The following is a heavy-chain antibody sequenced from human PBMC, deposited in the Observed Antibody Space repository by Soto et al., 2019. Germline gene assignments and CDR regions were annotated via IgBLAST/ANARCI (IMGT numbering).Heavy chain of an antibody. D-gene: IGHD2-21*02. CDR3: AREGSHIVVVTALGGDAFDI. V-gene: IGHV1-69*01. Sequence: QVQLVQSGAEVKKPGSSVKVSCKASGGTFSSYAISWVRQAPGQGLEWMGGIIPIFGTANYAQKFQGRVTITADESKSTAYMELSSLRSEDTAVYYCAREGSHIVVVTALGGDAFDIWCQGTMVTVSS. J-gene: IGHJ3*02. CDR1: GGTFSSYA. CDR2: IIPIFGTA.